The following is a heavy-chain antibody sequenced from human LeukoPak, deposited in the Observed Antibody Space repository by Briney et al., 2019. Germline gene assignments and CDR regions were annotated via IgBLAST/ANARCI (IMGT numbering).Heavy chain of an antibody. D-gene: IGHD3-9*01. CDR1: GGSISSSSYY. CDR3: ARPAGGLRYFDWLSYYYMDV. J-gene: IGHJ6*03. CDR2: IYYSGST. V-gene: IGHV4-39*01. Sequence: SETLSLTCTVSGGSISSSSYYWGWIRQPPGKGLEWIGSIYYSGSTYYNPSLKSRVTISVDTSKNQSSLKLSSVTAADTAVYYCARPAGGLRYFDWLSYYYMDVWGKGTTVTVSS.